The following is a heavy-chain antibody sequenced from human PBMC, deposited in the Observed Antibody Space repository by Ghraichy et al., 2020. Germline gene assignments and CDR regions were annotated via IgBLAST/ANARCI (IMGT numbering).Heavy chain of an antibody. CDR3: VRYTITASHLRDST. V-gene: IGHV3-64D*08. CDR1: GFTFSIYP. Sequence: GGSLRLSCSASGFTFSIYPMHWVRQAPGKGLECVSAITSNGDTTYYADSVKGRFTISRDNSQNTLYLQMSSLRTEDTAVYYCVRYTITASHLRDSTWGQGTLVSVSS. D-gene: IGHD1-20*01. CDR2: ITSNGDTT. J-gene: IGHJ4*02.